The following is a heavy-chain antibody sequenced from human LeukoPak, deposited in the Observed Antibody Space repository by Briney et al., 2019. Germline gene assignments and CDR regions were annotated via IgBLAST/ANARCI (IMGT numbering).Heavy chain of an antibody. CDR3: ARGVRGYSYGSRFDY. Sequence: GGSLTLSCAASGFTFNDYYMSWLRQAPGGGLEWVSYICRSGGTIYYADSVKGRFTISRDNAKNSLYLQMNSLREEDTAVYYCARGVRGYSYGSRFDYWGQGTLVTVSS. CDR1: GFTFNDYY. V-gene: IGHV3-11*04. J-gene: IGHJ4*02. D-gene: IGHD5-18*01. CDR2: ICRSGGTI.